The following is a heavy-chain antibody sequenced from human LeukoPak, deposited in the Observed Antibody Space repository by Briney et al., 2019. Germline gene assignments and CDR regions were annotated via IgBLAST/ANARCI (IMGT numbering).Heavy chain of an antibody. CDR3: AVPSADAFDI. Sequence: PSETLSLTCTVSGGSISSSSYYWGWIRQPPGKGLEWIGSIYYSGSTYYNPSLKSRVTISVDTSKNQFSLKLSSVTAADTAVYYCAVPSADAFDIWGQGTMVTVSS. CDR2: IYYSGST. V-gene: IGHV4-39*01. CDR1: GGSISSSSYY. J-gene: IGHJ3*02. D-gene: IGHD2-2*01.